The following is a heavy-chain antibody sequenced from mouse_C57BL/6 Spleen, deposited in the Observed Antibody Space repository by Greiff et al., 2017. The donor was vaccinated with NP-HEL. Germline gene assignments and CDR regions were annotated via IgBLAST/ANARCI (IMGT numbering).Heavy chain of an antibody. D-gene: IGHD2-5*01. CDR2: ISYSGST. V-gene: IGHV3-1*01. Sequence: EVQLQESGPGMVKPSQSLSLTCTVTGYSITSGYDWHWIRHFPGNKLEWMGYISYSGSTNYNPSLKSRISITHDTSKNHFFLKLNSVTTEDTATYYCAVDSNYVGYAMDYWGQGTSVTVSS. CDR3: AVDSNYVGYAMDY. J-gene: IGHJ4*01. CDR1: GYSITSGYD.